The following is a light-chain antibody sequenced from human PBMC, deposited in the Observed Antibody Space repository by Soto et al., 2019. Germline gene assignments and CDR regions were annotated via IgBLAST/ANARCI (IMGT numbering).Light chain of an antibody. CDR2: GVT. CDR3: SSFTTSYFDV. Sequence: QSALTQPASVSGSPGQSITISCTGSGSDIGAYNYVSWYQQHPGKAPKLLIHGVTRRPSGVSSRFSASKSAYTASLTISGLQAEDEANYYCSSFTTSYFDVFGPGTKLTVL. V-gene: IGLV2-14*01. CDR1: GSDIGAYNY. J-gene: IGLJ1*01.